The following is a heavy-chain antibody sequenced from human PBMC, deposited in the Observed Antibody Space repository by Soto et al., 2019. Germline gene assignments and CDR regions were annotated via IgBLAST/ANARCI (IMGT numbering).Heavy chain of an antibody. D-gene: IGHD5-12*01. Sequence: PGGSLRLSCAASGVTFSSYSMNWVRQAPGKGLEWVSYISSSSSTIYYADSVKGRFTISRDNAKNSLYLQMNSLRAEDTAVYYCARVNWGTIVATINSHPDLDYWGQGTLVTVSS. J-gene: IGHJ4*02. CDR1: GVTFSSYS. CDR3: ARVNWGTIVATINSHPDLDY. CDR2: ISSSSSTI. V-gene: IGHV3-48*01.